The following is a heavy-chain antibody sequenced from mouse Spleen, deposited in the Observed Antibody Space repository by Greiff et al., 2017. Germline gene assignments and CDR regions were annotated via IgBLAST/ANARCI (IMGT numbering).Heavy chain of an antibody. Sequence: VQLQQSGPELVKPGASVKISCKASGYSFTGYYMNWVKQSPEKSLEWIGEINPSTGGTTYNQKFKAKATLTVDKSSSTAYMQLKSLTSEDSAIYYCARLVFAYWGQGTLVTVSA. J-gene: IGHJ3*01. CDR2: INPSTGGT. CDR3: ARLVFAY. V-gene: IGHV1-42*01. CDR1: GYSFTGYY. D-gene: IGHD1-1*02.